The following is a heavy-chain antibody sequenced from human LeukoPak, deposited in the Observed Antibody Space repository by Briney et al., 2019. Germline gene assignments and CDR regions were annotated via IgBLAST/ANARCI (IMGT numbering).Heavy chain of an antibody. CDR1: GFTFSSYE. CDR3: AKDMGYYDSSGYLDY. CDR2: ISGSGGST. J-gene: IGHJ4*02. Sequence: GGSLRLSCAASGFTFSSYEMNWVRQAPGKGLEWVSAISGSGGSTYYADSVKGRFTISRDNSKNTLYLQMNSLRAEDTAVYYCAKDMGYYDSSGYLDYWGQGTLVTVSS. V-gene: IGHV3-23*01. D-gene: IGHD3-22*01.